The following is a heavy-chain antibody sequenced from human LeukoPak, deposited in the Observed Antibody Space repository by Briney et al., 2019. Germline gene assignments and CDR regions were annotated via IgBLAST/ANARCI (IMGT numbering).Heavy chain of an antibody. J-gene: IGHJ4*02. CDR3: ASGTVWLQLSY. CDR1: GFTVSSNY. Sequence: GGSLRLSCAASGFTVSSNYMSWVRQAPGEGLEWVSVIYSGGSIYYADSVKGRFTISRDNSKNTLYLQMNSLRAEDTAVYYCASGTVWLQLSYWGQGTLVTVSS. CDR2: IYSGGSI. D-gene: IGHD5-24*01. V-gene: IGHV3-66*01.